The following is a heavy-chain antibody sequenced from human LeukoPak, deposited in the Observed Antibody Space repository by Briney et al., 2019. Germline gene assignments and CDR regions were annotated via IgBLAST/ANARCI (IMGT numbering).Heavy chain of an antibody. CDR3: AKDLGVSSWYPKLYFDY. CDR2: IYSGGST. D-gene: IGHD6-13*01. V-gene: IGHV3-66*01. Sequence: GGSLRLSCAASGFTVSSNYMSWVRQAPGKGLEWVSVIYSGGSTYYADSVKGRFTISRDNSKNTLYLQMNSLRAEDTAVYYCAKDLGVSSWYPKLYFDYWGQGTLVTVSS. CDR1: GFTVSSNY. J-gene: IGHJ4*02.